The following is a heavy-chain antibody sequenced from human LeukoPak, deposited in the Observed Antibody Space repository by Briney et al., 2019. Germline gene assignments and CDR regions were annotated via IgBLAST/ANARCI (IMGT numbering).Heavy chain of an antibody. Sequence: SETLSLTCAVSGGSISSGSYSWSWIRQPPGKGLEWIGYIYHSGGTYYNPPLKSRVTISVDRSKNQFSLRLSSVTAADTAVYYCARGYYDSSARSGGYGMDVWGRGTTVTVSS. V-gene: IGHV4-30-2*01. CDR1: GGSISSGSYS. D-gene: IGHD3-22*01. J-gene: IGHJ6*02. CDR3: ARGYYDSSARSGGYGMDV. CDR2: IYHSGGT.